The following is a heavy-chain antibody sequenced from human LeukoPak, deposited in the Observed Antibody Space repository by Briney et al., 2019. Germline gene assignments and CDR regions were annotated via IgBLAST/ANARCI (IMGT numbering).Heavy chain of an antibody. J-gene: IGHJ4*02. CDR3: GGRRPAPGTPIDY. D-gene: IGHD6-13*01. CDR1: GGSISSYH. V-gene: IGHV4-4*09. CDR2: IYTSGGT. Sequence: SETLSLTCTVSGGSISSYHWGWIRQSPGKDLNGIAYIYTSGGTKYNPSLKSRGTISVDTSKNQFSLKVTSVTAADTAVYYCGGRRPAPGTPIDYWGQGTLVTVSS.